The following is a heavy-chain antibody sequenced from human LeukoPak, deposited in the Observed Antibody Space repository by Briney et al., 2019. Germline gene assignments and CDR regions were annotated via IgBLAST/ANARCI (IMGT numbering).Heavy chain of an antibody. J-gene: IGHJ4*02. CDR3: ATLPRFFYGDYVGGDY. CDR2: ISSSSSYI. CDR1: GFTFSNYA. D-gene: IGHD4-17*01. V-gene: IGHV3-21*01. Sequence: GGSLRLSCAASGFTFSNYAMNWVRQAPGKGLEWVSSISSSSSYIYYADSVKGRFTISRDNAKNSLYLQMNSLRAEDTAVYYCATLPRFFYGDYVGGDYWGQGTLVTVSS.